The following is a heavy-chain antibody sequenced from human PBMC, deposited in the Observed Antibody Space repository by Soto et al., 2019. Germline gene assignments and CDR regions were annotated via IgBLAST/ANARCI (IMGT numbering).Heavy chain of an antibody. J-gene: IGHJ4*02. CDR3: ASTRDSGSYYVRFDY. D-gene: IGHD1-26*01. CDR2: IIPIFGTA. Sequence: ASVKVSCKASGGTFSSYAISWVRQAPGQGLEWMGGIIPIFGTANYAQKFQGRVTITADESTSTAYMELSSLRSEDTAVYYCASTRDSGSYYVRFDYWGQGTLVTVSS. V-gene: IGHV1-69*13. CDR1: GGTFSSYA.